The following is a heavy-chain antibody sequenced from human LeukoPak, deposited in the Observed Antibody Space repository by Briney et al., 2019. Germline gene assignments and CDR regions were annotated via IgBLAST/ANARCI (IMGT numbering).Heavy chain of an antibody. J-gene: IGHJ4*02. V-gene: IGHV1-24*01. CDR2: FDPEDGET. CDR1: GYTLTELS. D-gene: IGHD1-7*01. CDR3: ATDQGLGWKYVFDY. Sequence: ASVKVSCKVSGYTLTELSMHWVRQAPGKGLEWMGGFDPEDGETIYAQKFQGRVTMTEDTSTDTAYMVLSSLRSEDTAVYYCATDQGLGWKYVFDYWGQGTLVTVSS.